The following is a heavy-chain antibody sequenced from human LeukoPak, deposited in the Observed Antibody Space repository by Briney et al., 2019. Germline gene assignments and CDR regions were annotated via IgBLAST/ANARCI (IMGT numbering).Heavy chain of an antibody. D-gene: IGHD6-19*01. V-gene: IGHV1-69*01. J-gene: IGHJ4*02. CDR2: SIPIFGRA. CDR1: TFSXXA. CDR3: ERDSSGWYYFDY. Sequence: TFSXXAXXXXRQXPGEGLXXXGVSIPIFGRANYAQKFQGRGTITADESTRTAYMEMSRLRYEETAVYECERDSSGWYYFDYWGQGTLVTVSS.